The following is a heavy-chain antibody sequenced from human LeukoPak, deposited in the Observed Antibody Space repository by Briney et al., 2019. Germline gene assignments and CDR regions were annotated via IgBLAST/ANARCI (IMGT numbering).Heavy chain of an antibody. V-gene: IGHV4-30-2*01. CDR3: ARGYSSGWYAYPLFDY. Sequence: SETLSLTCAVSGGSISSGGYSWSWIRQPPGKGLEWIGYIYHSGSTYYNPSLKSRVTISVDRSKNQFSLKLSSVAAADTAVYYCARGYSSGWYAYPLFDYWGQGTLVTVSS. CDR2: IYHSGST. CDR1: GGSISSGGYS. D-gene: IGHD6-19*01. J-gene: IGHJ4*02.